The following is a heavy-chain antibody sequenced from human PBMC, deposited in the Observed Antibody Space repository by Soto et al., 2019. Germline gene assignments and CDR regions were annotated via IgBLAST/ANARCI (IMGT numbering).Heavy chain of an antibody. CDR1: GFTFSNAW. Sequence: GGSLRLSCAASGFTFSNAWINWVRQAPGKGLEWVGRIKSKTDGGTTDFAAPVKGRFAISRDDSKNMVYLQMNSLRAEDTAVYYCAKCYGSGSYYEDYYYYGMDVWGQGTTVTVSS. V-gene: IGHV3-15*07. J-gene: IGHJ6*02. CDR3: AKCYGSGSYYEDYYYYGMDV. CDR2: IKSKTDGGTT. D-gene: IGHD3-10*01.